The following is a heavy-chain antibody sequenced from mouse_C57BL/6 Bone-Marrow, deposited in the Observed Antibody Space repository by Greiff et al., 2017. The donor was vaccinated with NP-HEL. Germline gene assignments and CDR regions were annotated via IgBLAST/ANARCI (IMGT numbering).Heavy chain of an antibody. D-gene: IGHD2-1*01. CDR2: INPSNGGT. CDR1: GYTFTSYW. Sequence: VQLQQSGTELVKPGASVKLSCKASGYTFTSYWMHWVKQRPGQGLEWIGNINPSNGGTNYNEKFKSKATLTVDKSSSTAYMQLSSLTSEDSAVYYCARGIYYGNYEYYFDDWGQGTTLTVSS. J-gene: IGHJ2*01. V-gene: IGHV1-53*01. CDR3: ARGIYYGNYEYYFDD.